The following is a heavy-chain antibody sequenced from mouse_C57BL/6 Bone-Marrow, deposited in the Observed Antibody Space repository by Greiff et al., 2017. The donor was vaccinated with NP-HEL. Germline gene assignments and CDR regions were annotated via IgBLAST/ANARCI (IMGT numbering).Heavy chain of an antibody. Sequence: EVMLVESGGGLVQPGGSLKLSCAASGFTFSDYGMAWVRQAPRKGPEWVAFISNLAYSIYYADTVTGRFTISRENAKNTLYLEMSSLRSEDTAMYYCARPGITTVPVPYWYFDVWGTGTTVTVSS. CDR1: GFTFSDYG. V-gene: IGHV5-15*04. D-gene: IGHD1-1*01. CDR2: ISNLAYSI. J-gene: IGHJ1*03. CDR3: ARPGITTVPVPYWYFDV.